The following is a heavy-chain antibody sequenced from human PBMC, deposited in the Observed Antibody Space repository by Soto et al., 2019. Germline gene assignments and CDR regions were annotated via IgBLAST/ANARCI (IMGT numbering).Heavy chain of an antibody. CDR1: GFTFSSYA. CDR2: ISYDGSNK. V-gene: IGHV3-30*18. CDR3: AKGSEEGSF. J-gene: IGHJ4*02. Sequence: GGSLRLSCAASGFTFSSYAMHWVRQAPGKGLEWVAVISYDGSNKYYADSVKGRFTISRDNSKSTLYLQMSSLRAEDTAVYYCAKGSEEGSFWGQGALVTVSS.